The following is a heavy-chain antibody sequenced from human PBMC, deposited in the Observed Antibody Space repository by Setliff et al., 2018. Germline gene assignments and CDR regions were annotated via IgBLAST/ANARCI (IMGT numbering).Heavy chain of an antibody. D-gene: IGHD2-8*02. V-gene: IGHV4-34*01. CDR1: GGSFSTYY. CDR2: MYHSGSV. Sequence: SETLSLTCAVYGGSFSTYYWSWIRQPPGKGLEWIGNMYHSGSVYYNPSLKSRVTISVDTSKNQFSLKLSSVTAADTALYYCTVYNTGSSKDHYWGQGTPVTVSS. J-gene: IGHJ4*02. CDR3: TVYNTGSSKDHY.